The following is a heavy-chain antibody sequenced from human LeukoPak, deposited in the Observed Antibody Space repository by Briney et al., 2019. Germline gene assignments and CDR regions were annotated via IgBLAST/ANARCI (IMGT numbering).Heavy chain of an antibody. D-gene: IGHD3-16*01. V-gene: IGHV4-39*07. CDR1: GGSISSSSYY. CDR3: AREYSEGRPLLE. Sequence: SETLSLTCTVSGGSISSSSYYWGWIRQPPGKGLEWIGSIYYSGSTYYNPSLKSRVTISVDTSKNQFSLRLSSVTAADTAVYYCAREYSEGRPLLEWGQGTLVTVSS. CDR2: IYYSGST. J-gene: IGHJ4*02.